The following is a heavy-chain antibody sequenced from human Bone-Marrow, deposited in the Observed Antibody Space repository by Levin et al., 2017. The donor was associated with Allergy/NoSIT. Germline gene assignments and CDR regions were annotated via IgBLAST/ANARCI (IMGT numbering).Heavy chain of an antibody. CDR1: GGSVNSDLYY. CDR3: ARQIILTGPAYFDY. Sequence: SETLSLTCTVSGGSVNSDLYYWGWIRQPPGTGLEWIGSIYYSGSTYYNPSLKSRVTISVDSSKNHFSLNLSSVTAADTAVYYCARQIILTGPAYFDYWVQGTLLTVSS. J-gene: IGHJ4*02. V-gene: IGHV4-39*01. D-gene: IGHD3-9*01. CDR2: IYYSGST.